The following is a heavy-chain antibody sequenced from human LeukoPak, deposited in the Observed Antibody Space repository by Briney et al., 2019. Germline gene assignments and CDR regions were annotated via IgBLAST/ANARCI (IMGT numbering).Heavy chain of an antibody. V-gene: IGHV1-69*04. CDR1: GGTFSSYA. J-gene: IGHJ5*02. CDR2: IIPILGIA. Sequence: ASVKVSCKASGGTFSSYAISWVRQAPGQGLEWMGRIIPILGIANYAQKFQGRVTITADKSTSTAYMELSGLRSEDTAVYYCASGGNWNHNWFDPWGQGTLVTVSS. CDR3: ASGGNWNHNWFDP. D-gene: IGHD1-1*01.